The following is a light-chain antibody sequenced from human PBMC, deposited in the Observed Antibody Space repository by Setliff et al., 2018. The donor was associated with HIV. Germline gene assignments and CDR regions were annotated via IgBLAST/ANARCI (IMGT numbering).Light chain of an antibody. CDR1: SSVVGASNS. CDR2: DVS. Sequence: QSVLAQPRSVSGSPGQSVTISCTGTSSVVGASNSVSWYQHHPGKAPKVIIYDVSDRPSGVPDRFSGSKSGNTASLTISGLQAEDEADYYCCSYAGSYTSLYVFGTGTKVTGL. J-gene: IGLJ1*01. V-gene: IGLV2-11*01. CDR3: CSYAGSYTSLYV.